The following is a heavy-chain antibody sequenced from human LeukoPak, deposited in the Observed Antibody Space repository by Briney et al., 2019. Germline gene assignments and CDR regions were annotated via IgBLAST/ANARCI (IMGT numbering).Heavy chain of an antibody. V-gene: IGHV3-30*04. D-gene: IGHD5-12*01. CDR1: GFTFSSYA. CDR3: ARDSWWDSGYDEYGFDY. CDR2: ISYDGRNK. Sequence: GRSLRLSCAASGFTFSSYAMHWVRQAPGKGLEWVAVISYDGRNKYYADSVKGRFTISRDNSKNTLHLQMNSLRAEDTAVYYCARDSWWDSGYDEYGFDYWGQGTLVTVSS. J-gene: IGHJ4*02.